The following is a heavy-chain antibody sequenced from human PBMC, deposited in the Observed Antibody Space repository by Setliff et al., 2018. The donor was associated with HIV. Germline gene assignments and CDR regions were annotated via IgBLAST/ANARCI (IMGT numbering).Heavy chain of an antibody. D-gene: IGHD1-26*01. CDR2: IIPIFGTA. J-gene: IGHJ3*02. CDR3: ATGLDRSTINAGFDI. Sequence: ASVKVSCKASGGTFSSYAISWVRQAPGQGLEWMGGIIPIFGTANYAQKFQGRVTITADESTSTAYMELSSLRSGDTAVYFCATGLDRSTINAGFDIWGQGTMVTVSS. V-gene: IGHV1-69*13. CDR1: GGTFSSYA.